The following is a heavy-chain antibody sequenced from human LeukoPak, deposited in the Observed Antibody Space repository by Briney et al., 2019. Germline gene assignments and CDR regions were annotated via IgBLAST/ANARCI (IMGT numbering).Heavy chain of an antibody. CDR1: GGSFSGYY. Sequence: KSSETLSLTCAVYGGSFSGYYWSWIRQPPGKGLEWIGRIYTSGSTNYKPSLKSRVTISVDTSKNQFSLKLSSVTAADTAEYYCARAGSGTYYKGFDYWGQGTLVTVSS. D-gene: IGHD3-10*01. CDR3: ARAGSGTYYKGFDY. J-gene: IGHJ4*02. V-gene: IGHV4-4*08. CDR2: IYTSGST.